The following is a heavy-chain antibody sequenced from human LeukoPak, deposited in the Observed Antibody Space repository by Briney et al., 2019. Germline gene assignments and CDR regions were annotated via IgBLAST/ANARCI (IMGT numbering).Heavy chain of an antibody. J-gene: IGHJ4*02. D-gene: IGHD5-24*01. CDR1: GFTFSSYA. Sequence: GGSLRLSCAASGFTFSSYAMHWVRQAPGKGLEWVAVISYDGSNKYYADSVKGRFTISRDNSKNTLYLQMNSLRAEDTAVYYCAILGGDGYNPGYFDYWGQGTLVTVSS. V-gene: IGHV3-30*04. CDR2: ISYDGSNK. CDR3: AILGGDGYNPGYFDY.